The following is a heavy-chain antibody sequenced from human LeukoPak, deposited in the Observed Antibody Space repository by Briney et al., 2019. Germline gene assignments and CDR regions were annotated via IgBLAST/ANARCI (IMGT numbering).Heavy chain of an antibody. Sequence: GGSLRLSCAASGFTFRSSGMHWVRQAPGKGLEWVALISYDGNNKYYPDSVKGRFTISRDNSKNTLYLQMNSLRAEDTAVYYCAKRIGGVNSFDHWGQGTLVTVSS. CDR1: GFTFRSSG. CDR3: AKRIGGVNSFDH. CDR2: ISYDGNNK. J-gene: IGHJ4*02. D-gene: IGHD3-16*01. V-gene: IGHV3-33*05.